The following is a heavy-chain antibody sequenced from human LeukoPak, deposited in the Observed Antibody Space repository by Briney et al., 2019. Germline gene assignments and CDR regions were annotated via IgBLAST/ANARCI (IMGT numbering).Heavy chain of an antibody. D-gene: IGHD6-13*01. CDR1: GFTFDDYA. CDR3: AKASRPYSSSWYDYYGMDV. J-gene: IGHJ6*02. CDR2: ISWNSGNI. Sequence: PGRSLRLSCAASGFTFDDYAMHWVRQAPGKGLEWVSGISWNSGNIGYADSVKGRFTISRDNAKNSLYLQMNSLRAEDTALYYCAKASRPYSSSWYDYYGMDVWGQGTTVTVSS. V-gene: IGHV3-9*01.